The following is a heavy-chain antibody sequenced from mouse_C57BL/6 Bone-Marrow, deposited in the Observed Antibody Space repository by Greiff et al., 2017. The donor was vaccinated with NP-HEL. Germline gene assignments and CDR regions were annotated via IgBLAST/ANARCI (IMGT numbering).Heavy chain of an antibody. CDR2: IDPEDGET. J-gene: IGHJ4*01. Sequence: VQLQQSGAELVKPGASVKLSCTASGFNIKDYYMHWVKQRTEQGLEWIGRIDPEDGETKYTPKFKGKATITADTSSNTAYLQLSSLTSEDTAVYYCAVLLWLPYYAMDYWGQGTSVTVSS. D-gene: IGHD2-2*01. CDR1: GFNIKDYY. V-gene: IGHV14-2*01. CDR3: AVLLWLPYYAMDY.